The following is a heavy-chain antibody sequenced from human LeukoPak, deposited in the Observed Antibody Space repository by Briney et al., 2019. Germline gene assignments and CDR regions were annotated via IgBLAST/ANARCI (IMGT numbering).Heavy chain of an antibody. Sequence: GGSLRLSCAAPGFTFSHFGMHWVRQAPGKGLEWVAFIRNDGSIKFFTDSVKGRVAISRDNSKNTLYLQMNSLRVEDTALYYCAKDTPRPYFDYWGQGTLVTVSS. V-gene: IGHV3-30*02. J-gene: IGHJ4*02. CDR2: IRNDGSIK. CDR1: GFTFSHFG. CDR3: AKDTPRPYFDY.